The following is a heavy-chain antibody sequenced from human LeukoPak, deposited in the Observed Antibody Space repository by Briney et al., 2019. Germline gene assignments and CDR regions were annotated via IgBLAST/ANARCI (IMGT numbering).Heavy chain of an antibody. Sequence: SVKVSCKASGGTFSSYAISWVRQAPGQGLEWIGGIIPIFGTANYAQKFQGRVTITADESTSTAYMELSSLRSEDTAVYYCARDSIGYCSSTSCYRFDYWGQGTLVTVSS. CDR2: IIPIFGTA. J-gene: IGHJ4*02. D-gene: IGHD2-2*02. CDR3: ARDSIGYCSSTSCYRFDY. V-gene: IGHV1-69*01. CDR1: GGTFSSYA.